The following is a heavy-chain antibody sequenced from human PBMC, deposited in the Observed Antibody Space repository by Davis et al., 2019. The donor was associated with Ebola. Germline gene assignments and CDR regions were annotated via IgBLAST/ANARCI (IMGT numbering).Heavy chain of an antibody. J-gene: IGHJ6*03. CDR1: GGSISSYY. CDR2: IYYSGST. D-gene: IGHD6-6*01. Sequence: PSETLSLTCNVSGGSISSYYWSWIRQPPGKGLEWIGYIYYSGSTNYNPSLKSRVTISVDTSKNQFSLKLSSVTAADTAVYYCASVSGSSSPYYMDVWGKGTTVTVSS. V-gene: IGHV4-59*08. CDR3: ASVSGSSSPYYMDV.